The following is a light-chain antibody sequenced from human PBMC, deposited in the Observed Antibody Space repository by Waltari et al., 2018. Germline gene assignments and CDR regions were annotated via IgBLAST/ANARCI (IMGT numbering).Light chain of an antibody. CDR3: CSYAGRGTYV. Sequence: QSALTQPASVSGTPGQSIPISCSGTTSDVGSYHLCSWYQQHPGEAPKLLICEVFKRPPDTSSRFSGAKSGSTASLTISGLQPEDEADYYCCSYAGRGTYVFGSGTKVTVL. J-gene: IGLJ1*01. V-gene: IGLV2-23*02. CDR1: TSDVGSYHL. CDR2: EVF.